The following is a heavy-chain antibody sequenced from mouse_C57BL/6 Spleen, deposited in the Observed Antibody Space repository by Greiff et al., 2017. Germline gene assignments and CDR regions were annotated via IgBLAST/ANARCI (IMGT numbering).Heavy chain of an antibody. CDR3: AERGYFDV. Sequence: VKLMESGAELVKPGASVKMSCKASGYTFTSYWITWVKQRPGQGLEWIGDIYPGSGSTNYNEKFKSKATLTVDTSSSTAYMQLSSLTSEDSAVYYCAERGYFDVWGTGTTVTVSS. J-gene: IGHJ1*03. CDR1: GYTFTSYW. CDR2: IYPGSGST. V-gene: IGHV1-55*01.